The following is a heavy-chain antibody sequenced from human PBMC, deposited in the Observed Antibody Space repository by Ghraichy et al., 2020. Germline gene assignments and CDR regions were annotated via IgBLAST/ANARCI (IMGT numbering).Heavy chain of an antibody. Sequence: ESLNISCAASGFTFSSYSMNWVRQAPGKGLEWVSSISSSSSYIYYADSVKGRFTISRDNAKNSLYLQMNSLRAEDTAVYYCARDSDSSSWYAEYFQHWGQGTLVTVSS. CDR3: ARDSDSSSWYAEYFQH. V-gene: IGHV3-21*01. D-gene: IGHD6-13*01. CDR2: ISSSSSYI. J-gene: IGHJ1*01. CDR1: GFTFSSYS.